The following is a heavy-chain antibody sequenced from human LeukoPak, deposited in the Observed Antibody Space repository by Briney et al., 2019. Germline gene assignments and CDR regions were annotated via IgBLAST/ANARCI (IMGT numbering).Heavy chain of an antibody. CDR1: GGSFSGYY. D-gene: IGHD3-10*01. J-gene: IGHJ6*02. CDR2: INHSGST. V-gene: IGHV4-34*01. Sequence: SETLSLTCAVYGGSFSGYYWSWIRQPPGKGLEWIGEINHSGSTNYNPSLKSRVTISVDTSKNQFSLKLSSVTAADTAVYYCARGGRGSGGYYNLYYYYYGMDVWGQGTTVTVSS. CDR3: ARGGRGSGGYYNLYYYYYGMDV.